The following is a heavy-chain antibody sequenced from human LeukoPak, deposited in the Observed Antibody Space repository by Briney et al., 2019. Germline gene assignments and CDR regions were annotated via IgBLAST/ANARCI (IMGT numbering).Heavy chain of an antibody. D-gene: IGHD1-26*01. Sequence: PGASVKVSCKASGYTFTGYYMHWVRQAPGQGLEWMGWINPNSGGTIYAQKFQGRVTMTRDTSISTAYMELSRLRSDDTAVYYCARNTKQKWELPAFDIWGQGTMVTVSS. J-gene: IGHJ3*02. CDR1: GYTFTGYY. V-gene: IGHV1-2*02. CDR2: INPNSGGT. CDR3: ARNTKQKWELPAFDI.